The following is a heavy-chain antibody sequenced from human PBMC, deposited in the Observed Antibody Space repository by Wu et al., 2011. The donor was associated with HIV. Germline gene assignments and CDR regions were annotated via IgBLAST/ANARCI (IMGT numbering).Heavy chain of an antibody. V-gene: IGHV1-2*02. D-gene: IGHD3-22*01. J-gene: IGHJ3*02. CDR1: GYRFTGYY. CDR2: SIQII. Sequence: GYRFTGYYVHWVRQALEKGLSGWDGSIQIINYAQKFQGRVTITADTSTSTAYMELSSLRSEDTAFYYCARVRQDYYDTREFAAFDTWGQGTMVIVSS. CDR3: ARVRQDYYDTREFAAFDT.